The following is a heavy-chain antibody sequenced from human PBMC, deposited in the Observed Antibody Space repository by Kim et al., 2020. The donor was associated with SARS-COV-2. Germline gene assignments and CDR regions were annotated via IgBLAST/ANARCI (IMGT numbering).Heavy chain of an antibody. D-gene: IGHD3-10*01. V-gene: IGHV4-34*01. CDR1: GGSFSGYY. CDR3: GRSWACPSGSGGFGY. CDR2: INHSGST. Sequence: SETLSLTCAVYGGSFSGYYWSWIRHPPGKGLEWVGVINHSGSTNYNPSPKSRVPISVDTSKNKISLKLSPGTAADTAVYYCGRSWACPSGSGGFGYWGQGTPVTVSS. J-gene: IGHJ4*02.